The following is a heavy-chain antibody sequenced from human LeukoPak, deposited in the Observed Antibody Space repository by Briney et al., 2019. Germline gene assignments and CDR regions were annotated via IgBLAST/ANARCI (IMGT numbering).Heavy chain of an antibody. Sequence: SETLSLTCAVYGGSFSGYYCSWIRQPPGKGLEWIGEINHSGSTNYNPSLKSRVTISVDTSKNQFSLKLSSVTAADTAVYYCASSRASGWFDPWGQGTLVTVSS. J-gene: IGHJ5*02. D-gene: IGHD1-26*01. V-gene: IGHV4-34*01. CDR1: GGSFSGYY. CDR3: ASSRASGWFDP. CDR2: INHSGST.